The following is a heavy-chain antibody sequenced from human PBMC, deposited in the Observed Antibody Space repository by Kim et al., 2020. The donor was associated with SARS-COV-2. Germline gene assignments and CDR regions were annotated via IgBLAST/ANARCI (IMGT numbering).Heavy chain of an antibody. D-gene: IGHD6-19*01. CDR3: ARPGSTVGWYYFDY. J-gene: IGHJ4*02. V-gene: IGHV4-39*01. Sequence: NPSQQGRVTISIDPSKNQFSLKLSSVTAADTAVYFCARPGSTVGWYYFDYWGQGILVTVSS.